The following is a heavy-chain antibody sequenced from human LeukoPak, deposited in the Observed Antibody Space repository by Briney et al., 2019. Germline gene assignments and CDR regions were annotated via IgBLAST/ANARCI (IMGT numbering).Heavy chain of an antibody. D-gene: IGHD3-22*01. CDR3: ARHSTAYYDSSGNDY. V-gene: IGHV4-34*01. CDR1: GGSFSGYY. Sequence: SETLSLTCAVYGGSFSGYYWSWIRQPPGKGLEWIGEINHSGSTNYNPSLKSRVTISVDTSKNQFSLKLSSVTAADTAVYYCARHSTAYYDSSGNDYWGQGTLVTVSS. J-gene: IGHJ4*02. CDR2: INHSGST.